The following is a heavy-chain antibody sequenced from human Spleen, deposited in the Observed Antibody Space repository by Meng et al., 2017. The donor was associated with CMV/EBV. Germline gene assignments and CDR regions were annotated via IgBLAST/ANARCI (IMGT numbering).Heavy chain of an antibody. CDR2: IKQDGSEK. CDR1: GFTFSFNW. J-gene: IGHJ6*02. CDR3: ARDRLERRKQNYYGMDV. D-gene: IGHD1-1*01. Sequence: GESLKISCAASGFTFSFNWMSWVRQAPGKGLEWVANIKQDGSEKYYVDSVKGRFTISRDNAKNSLYLQMNSLRAEDTAVYYCARDRLERRKQNYYGMDVWGQGTTVTVSS. V-gene: IGHV3-7*01.